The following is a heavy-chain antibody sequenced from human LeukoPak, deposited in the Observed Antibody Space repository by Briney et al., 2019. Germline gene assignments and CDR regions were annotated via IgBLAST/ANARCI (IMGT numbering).Heavy chain of an antibody. V-gene: IGHV3-74*01. CDR1: GFTFSTYW. Sequence: PGGSLRLSCAASGFTFSTYWMHWVRQAPGKGLVWVSRINSDESITTYADSVKGRFTISRDSAKNTLYLQMNSLRAEDTAVYYCATVPLRHCGGECLSGWGQGTMVTVSS. J-gene: IGHJ3*01. D-gene: IGHD2-21*01. CDR3: ATVPLRHCGGECLSG. CDR2: INSDESIT.